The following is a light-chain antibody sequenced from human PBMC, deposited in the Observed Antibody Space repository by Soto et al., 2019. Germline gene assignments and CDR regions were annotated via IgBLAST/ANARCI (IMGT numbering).Light chain of an antibody. Sequence: EVVLTQSPVTLSVSPGERATLSCRASQSISNKLAWYQQKPGQAPRLLIYDASNRATGIPARFSGSASGTDFTLTISSLEPEDFAVYYCQQRSNWPPGLLTFGGGTKVDIK. CDR3: QQRSNWPPGLLT. J-gene: IGKJ4*01. V-gene: IGKV3-11*01. CDR1: QSISNK. CDR2: DAS.